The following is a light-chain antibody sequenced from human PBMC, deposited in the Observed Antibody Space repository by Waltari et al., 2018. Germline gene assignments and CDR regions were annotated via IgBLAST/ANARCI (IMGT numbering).Light chain of an antibody. J-gene: IGLJ3*02. Sequence: QSALTQPRSVSGSPGQSVTISCTGTSSDVGGYNFVSWYQQHPGKAPKLMISDVSKRPAGVPERFSGSKSGNTASLTISGLQAEDEADYYCCSYAGSYTRVFGGGTKLTVL. V-gene: IGLV2-11*01. CDR3: CSYAGSYTRV. CDR1: SSDVGGYNF. CDR2: DVS.